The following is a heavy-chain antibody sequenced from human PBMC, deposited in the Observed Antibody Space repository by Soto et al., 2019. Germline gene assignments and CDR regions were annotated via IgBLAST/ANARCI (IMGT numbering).Heavy chain of an antibody. CDR1: GGSFSGYY. V-gene: IGHV4-34*01. CDR3: ARQIVLMVYALFDP. J-gene: IGHJ5*02. Sequence: PSETLSLTCAVYGGSFSGYYWSWIRQPPGKGLEWIGEINHSGSTNYNPSLKSRVTISVDTSKNQFSLKLSSVTAADTAVYYCARQIVLMVYALFDPWGQGTLVTVSS. CDR2: INHSGST. D-gene: IGHD2-8*01.